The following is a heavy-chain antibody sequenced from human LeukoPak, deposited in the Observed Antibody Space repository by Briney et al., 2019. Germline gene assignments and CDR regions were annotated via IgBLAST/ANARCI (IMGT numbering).Heavy chain of an antibody. V-gene: IGHV4-59*01. J-gene: IGHJ4*02. Sequence: SETLSLTCTVSGDSISNYYWNWIRQPPGKGLEWIGYIYYTGSTNYNPSLKSRVTMSVDTSKNQFTLNLKSVTPEDTAVYYCARNLIPEQLVLNFWGQGTLVSVSS. CDR1: GDSISNYY. D-gene: IGHD6-13*01. CDR2: IYYTGST. CDR3: ARNLIPEQLVLNF.